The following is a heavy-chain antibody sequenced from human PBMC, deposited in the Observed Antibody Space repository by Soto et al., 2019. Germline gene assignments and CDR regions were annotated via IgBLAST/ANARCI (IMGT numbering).Heavy chain of an antibody. Sequence: GGSLRLSCAASGFTFSSYSMNWVRQAPGKGLEWVSSISSSSSYIYYADSVKGRFTISRDNAKNSLYLQMNSLRAEDTAVYYCARDRGINWFDPWGQGTLVTVSS. J-gene: IGHJ5*02. CDR1: GFTFSSYS. V-gene: IGHV3-21*01. CDR2: ISSSSSYI. CDR3: ARDRGINWFDP. D-gene: IGHD3-10*01.